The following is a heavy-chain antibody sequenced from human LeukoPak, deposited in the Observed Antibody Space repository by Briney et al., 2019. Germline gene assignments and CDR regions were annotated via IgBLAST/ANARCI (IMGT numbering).Heavy chain of an antibody. CDR1: GGSISSGGYY. V-gene: IGHV4-61*08. Sequence: PSETLSLTCTVSGGSISSGGYYWSWIRQHPGKGLEWIGYIYYSGSTNYNPSLKSRVTISVDTSKNQFSLKLSSVTAADTAVYYCARHVLTYYFDYWGQGTLVTVSS. D-gene: IGHD3-10*02. J-gene: IGHJ4*02. CDR2: IYYSGST. CDR3: ARHVLTYYFDY.